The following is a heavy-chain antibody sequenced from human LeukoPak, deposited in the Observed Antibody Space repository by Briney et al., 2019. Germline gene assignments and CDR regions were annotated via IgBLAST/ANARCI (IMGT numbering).Heavy chain of an antibody. Sequence: SETLSLTCAVYGGSFSGYYWSWIRQPPGKGLEWIGEINHSGSTNYNPSLKSRVTISVDTSKNQFSLKLSSVTAADTAVHYCARGRGCSGGSCYYHFDYWGQGTLVTVSS. CDR3: ARGRGCSGGSCYYHFDY. J-gene: IGHJ4*02. CDR1: GGSFSGYY. V-gene: IGHV4-34*01. D-gene: IGHD2-15*01. CDR2: INHSGST.